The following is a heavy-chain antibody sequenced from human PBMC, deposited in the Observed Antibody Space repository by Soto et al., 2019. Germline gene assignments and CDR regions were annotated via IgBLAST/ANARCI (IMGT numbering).Heavy chain of an antibody. Sequence: QVQLVESGGGVVQPGRSLRPSCAASGFTFSSYGMHWVRQAPGKGLEWVAVISYDGSNKYYADSVKGRFTISRDNSKNTLYLQMNSLRAEDTAVYYCAKDLTAARRYYYGMDVWGQGTTVTVSS. CDR3: AKDLTAARRYYYGMDV. J-gene: IGHJ6*02. D-gene: IGHD6-6*01. V-gene: IGHV3-30*18. CDR2: ISYDGSNK. CDR1: GFTFSSYG.